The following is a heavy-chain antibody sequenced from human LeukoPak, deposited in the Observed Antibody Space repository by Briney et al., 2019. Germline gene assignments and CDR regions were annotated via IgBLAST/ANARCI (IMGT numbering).Heavy chain of an antibody. V-gene: IGHV1-2*06. J-gene: IGHJ5*02. CDR2: INPNSGGT. CDR1: GYTFTGYY. D-gene: IGHD4-17*01. Sequence: ASVKVSCKASGYTFTGYYMHWVRQAPGQGLEWMGRINPNSGGTNYAQKFQGRVTMTRDTSISTAYMELSRLRSEDTAVYYCARRAGDYVTDVRWFDPWGRGTLVTVSS. CDR3: ARRAGDYVTDVRWFDP.